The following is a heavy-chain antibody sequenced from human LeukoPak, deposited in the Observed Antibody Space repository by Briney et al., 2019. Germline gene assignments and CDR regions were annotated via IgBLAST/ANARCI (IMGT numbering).Heavy chain of an antibody. V-gene: IGHV4-59*08. J-gene: IGHJ4*02. CDR2: IYYSGST. D-gene: IGHD6-13*01. Sequence: SETLSLTCTVSGGSISSYYWSWIRQPPGKGLEWIGYIYYSGSTNYNPSLKSRVTISVDTSKNQFSLNLSSVTAADTAVYYCARHGIVDSSRKYYFDYWGQGTLVTVSS. CDR3: ARHGIVDSSRKYYFDY. CDR1: GGSISSYY.